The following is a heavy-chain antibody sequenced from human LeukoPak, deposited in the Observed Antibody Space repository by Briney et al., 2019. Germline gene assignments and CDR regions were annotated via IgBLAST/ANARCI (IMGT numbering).Heavy chain of an antibody. V-gene: IGHV4-4*07. Sequence: SETLSLTCAVYGGSFSGYYWSWIRQPAGKGLEWIGRIYTSGSTNYNPSLKSRVTMSVDTSKNQFSLKLSSVTAADTAVYYCARDKGYCSGGSCYSSDDAFDIWGQGTMVTVSS. CDR2: IYTSGST. CDR1: GGSFSGYY. D-gene: IGHD2-15*01. CDR3: ARDKGYCSGGSCYSSDDAFDI. J-gene: IGHJ3*02.